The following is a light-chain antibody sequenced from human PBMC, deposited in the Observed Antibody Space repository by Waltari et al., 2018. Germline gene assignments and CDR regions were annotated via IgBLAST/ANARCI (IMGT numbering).Light chain of an antibody. CDR2: GTS. Sequence: EIVLTQSPGTLSLSPGERATLSCRASRSVSNTYLAWYQQKPGQAPRLLIYGTSTRVTGIPARFSGSGSGTDFTLTISSLEAEDFAVYCCQHRDHWPPDATFGPGTKVDI. CDR1: RSVSNTY. CDR3: QHRDHWPPDAT. J-gene: IGKJ3*01. V-gene: IGKV3D-20*02.